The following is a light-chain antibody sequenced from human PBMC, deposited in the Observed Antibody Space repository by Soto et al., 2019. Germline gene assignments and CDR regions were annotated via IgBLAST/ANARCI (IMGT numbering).Light chain of an antibody. CDR1: SSNIGAGYD. Sequence: QSVLTQPPSVSGAPGQRVTISCTGSSSNIGAGYDVHWYQQFPGTTPKLLVYGNINRPSRVPDRFSGSKSDTSASLAITGLQAEDEADYYCQSYDSSLSAWVFGGGTKLTVL. J-gene: IGLJ3*02. V-gene: IGLV1-40*01. CDR2: GNI. CDR3: QSYDSSLSAWV.